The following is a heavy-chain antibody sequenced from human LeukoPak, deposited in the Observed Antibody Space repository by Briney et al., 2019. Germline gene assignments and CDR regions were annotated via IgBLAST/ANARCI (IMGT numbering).Heavy chain of an antibody. V-gene: IGHV3-53*01. J-gene: IGHJ4*02. CDR2: IYSGGST. CDR1: GFTFSSYS. CDR3: ARDRIFGY. Sequence: PGGSLRLSCAASGFTFSSYSMNWVRQAPGKGLEWVSVIYSGGSTYYADSVKGRFTISRDNSKNTLYLQMNSLRAEDTAVYYCARDRIFGYWGQGTLVTVSS.